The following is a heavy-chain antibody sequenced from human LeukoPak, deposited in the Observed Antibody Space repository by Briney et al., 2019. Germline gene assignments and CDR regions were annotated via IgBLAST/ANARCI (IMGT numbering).Heavy chain of an antibody. CDR2: ISYDGSNK. V-gene: IGHV3-30-3*02. Sequence: GGSLRLSCAASGFIFSSYTVHWVRQAPGKGLEWVALISYDGSNKYSADSVKGRFTISRDNSKNTLYLQMNSLRAEDTAVYYCAKMAPYSSSWLYYYYMDVWGKGTTVTVSS. J-gene: IGHJ6*03. CDR1: GFIFSSYT. CDR3: AKMAPYSSSWLYYYYMDV. D-gene: IGHD6-13*01.